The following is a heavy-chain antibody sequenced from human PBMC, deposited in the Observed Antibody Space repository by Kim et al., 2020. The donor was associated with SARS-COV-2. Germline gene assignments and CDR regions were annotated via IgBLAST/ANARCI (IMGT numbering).Heavy chain of an antibody. D-gene: IGHD2-2*01. CDR2: ISGSGGST. Sequence: GGSLRLSCAVSGFTFSSYAMSWVRQAPGKGLEWVSTISGSGGSTYYADSVKGRFTISRDNSKNTLYLQMNSLRAEDTAVYYCAKATYEVPSPMRGGEGFFDYWGQGTLVTVSS. CDR1: GFTFSSYA. J-gene: IGHJ4*02. CDR3: AKATYEVPSPMRGGEGFFDY. V-gene: IGHV3-23*01.